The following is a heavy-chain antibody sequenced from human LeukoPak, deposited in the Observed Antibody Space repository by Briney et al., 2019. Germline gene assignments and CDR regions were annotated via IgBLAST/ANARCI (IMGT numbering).Heavy chain of an antibody. CDR1: VGSISSSSYY. V-gene: IGHV4-39*01. CDR2: IYYSGST. CDR3: ARRLAWELLGSAFDI. J-gene: IGHJ3*02. Sequence: PSETLSLTCTVSVGSISSSSYYWGWIRQPPGKGLEWIGSIYYSGSTYYNPSLKSRVTISVDTSKNQFSLKLSSVTAADTAVYYCARRLAWELLGSAFDIWGQGTMVTVSS. D-gene: IGHD1-26*01.